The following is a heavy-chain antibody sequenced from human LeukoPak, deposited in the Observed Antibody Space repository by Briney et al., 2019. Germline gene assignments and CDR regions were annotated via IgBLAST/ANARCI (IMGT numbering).Heavy chain of an antibody. J-gene: IGHJ4*02. CDR3: ARGGMTIFGVVIGRAFDY. Sequence: SETLSLTCAVYGGSFSGYYWSWIRQPPGKGLEWIGEINHSGSANYNPSLKSRVTISVDTSKNQFSLKLSSVTAADTAVYYCARGGMTIFGVVIGRAFDYWGQGTLVTVSS. D-gene: IGHD3-3*01. CDR1: GGSFSGYY. V-gene: IGHV4-34*01. CDR2: INHSGSA.